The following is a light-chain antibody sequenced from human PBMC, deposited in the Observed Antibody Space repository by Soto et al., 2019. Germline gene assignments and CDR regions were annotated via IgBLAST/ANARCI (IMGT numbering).Light chain of an antibody. Sequence: QSVLTQPPSVSGAPGQRVTISCTGSSSNIGAGYDVHWYQQLPGTAPKLLIYGNSNRPSGVPDRFSGSKSGTSASLAITGLQAEDEADYYWQSYDSSLSGSYVFGTGTKVTVL. CDR1: SSNIGAGYD. V-gene: IGLV1-40*01. CDR3: QSYDSSLSGSYV. J-gene: IGLJ1*01. CDR2: GNS.